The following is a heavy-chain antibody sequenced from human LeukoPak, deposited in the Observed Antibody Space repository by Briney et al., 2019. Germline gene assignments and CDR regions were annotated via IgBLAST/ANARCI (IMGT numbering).Heavy chain of an antibody. Sequence: SETLSLTCTVSGDSVTSRGNYWGWIRQPPGRGLEWIGSFYYSGTTYYNPSLKSRVTISVGTSKNQFSLKLSSVTAADTAVYYCTRPRGGYYYYMTVWGKGTTVTVSS. CDR1: GDSVTSRGNY. CDR2: FYYSGTT. D-gene: IGHD3-10*01. V-gene: IGHV4-39*01. J-gene: IGHJ6*03. CDR3: TRPRGGYYYYMTV.